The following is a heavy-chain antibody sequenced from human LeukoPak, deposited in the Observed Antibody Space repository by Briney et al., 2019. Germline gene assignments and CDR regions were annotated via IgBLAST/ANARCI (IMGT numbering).Heavy chain of an antibody. J-gene: IGHJ4*02. D-gene: IGHD3-10*01. CDR2: ISAYNGNT. V-gene: IGHV1-18*01. Sequence: GASVKVSCKASGYTFTSYGISWVRQAPGQGLEWMGWISAYNGNTNYAQKIQGRVTMTTDTSTSTAYKELKRLRTDDTAVYYCARDSYRTGGWGSYYFRFDYWGQGTLVTVSS. CDR1: GYTFTSYG. CDR3: ARDSYRTGGWGSYYFRFDY.